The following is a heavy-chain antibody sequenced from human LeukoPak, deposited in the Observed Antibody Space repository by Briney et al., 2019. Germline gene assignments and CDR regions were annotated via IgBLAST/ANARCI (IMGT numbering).Heavy chain of an antibody. CDR3: ARDVFHYKAQTTYYYYMDV. V-gene: IGHV3-21*01. CDR2: ISSSSSYI. CDR1: GFTFSSYS. Sequence: GGSLRLSCAASGFTFSSYSMNWVRQAPGKGLEWVSSISSSSSYIYYADSVKGRFTISRDNAKNSLYLQMNSLRAEDTAVYYCARDVFHYKAQTTYYYYMDVWGKGTTVTVSS. D-gene: IGHD1-1*01. J-gene: IGHJ6*03.